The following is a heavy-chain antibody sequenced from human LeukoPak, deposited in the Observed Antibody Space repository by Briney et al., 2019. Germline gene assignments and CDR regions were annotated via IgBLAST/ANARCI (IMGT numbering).Heavy chain of an antibody. Sequence: SETLSLTCTVSGGSTSSYYWNWIRQPPGEGLEWIGYMYYSGSTNYNPSLKSRVTISVDTSKNQFSLKLRSVTAADTAVYYCARGERNSSTRNKIYYYYYYMDVWGKGTTVTVSS. J-gene: IGHJ6*03. CDR1: GGSTSSYY. CDR2: MYYSGST. D-gene: IGHD6-13*01. CDR3: ARGERNSSTRNKIYYYYYYMDV. V-gene: IGHV4-59*01.